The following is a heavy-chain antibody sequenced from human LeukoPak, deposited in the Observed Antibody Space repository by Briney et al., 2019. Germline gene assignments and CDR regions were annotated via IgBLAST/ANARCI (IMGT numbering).Heavy chain of an antibody. Sequence: SETLSLTCTVSGGSISSYYWSWIRQPAGKGLEWIGRIYTSGSTNYNPSLKSRVTMSVDTSKNQFSLKLSSVTAADTAVYYCAREAGIVYNWNYGAKNWFDPWGQGTLVTVSS. CDR3: AREAGIVYNWNYGAKNWFDP. CDR1: GGSISSYY. D-gene: IGHD1-7*01. CDR2: IYTSGST. V-gene: IGHV4-4*07. J-gene: IGHJ5*02.